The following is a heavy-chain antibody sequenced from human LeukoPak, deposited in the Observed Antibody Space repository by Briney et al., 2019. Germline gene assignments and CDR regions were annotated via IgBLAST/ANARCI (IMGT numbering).Heavy chain of an antibody. Sequence: ASVKVSCKASGYTFTSYGISWVRQAPGQGLEWTGWISAYNGNTNYAQKLQGRVTMTTDTSTSTAYMELRSLRSDDTAVYYCARDRRYSSSWYIGEYFQHWGQGTLVTVSS. CDR1: GYTFTSYG. CDR2: ISAYNGNT. CDR3: ARDRRYSSSWYIGEYFQH. V-gene: IGHV1-18*01. D-gene: IGHD6-13*01. J-gene: IGHJ1*01.